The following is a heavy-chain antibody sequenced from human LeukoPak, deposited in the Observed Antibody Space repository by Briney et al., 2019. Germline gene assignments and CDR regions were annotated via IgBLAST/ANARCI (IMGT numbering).Heavy chain of an antibody. CDR3: AKPDPSGRSFGGVTVIGAFDI. J-gene: IGHJ3*02. CDR2: ISTTNTI. Sequence: PGGSLRLSCAASGFTFSAYNMHWVRQAPGKGLEWVSFISTTNTIFYADSVKGRFTISRDNSKNTLYLQMNSLRAEDTAVYYCAKPDPSGRSFGGVTVIGAFDIWGQGTMVTVSS. D-gene: IGHD3-16*02. V-gene: IGHV3-69-1*01. CDR1: GFTFSAYN.